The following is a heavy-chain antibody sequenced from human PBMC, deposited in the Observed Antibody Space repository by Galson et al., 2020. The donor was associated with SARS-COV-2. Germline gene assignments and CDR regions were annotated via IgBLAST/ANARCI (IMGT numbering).Heavy chain of an antibody. D-gene: IGHD3-9*01. CDR1: GGSVRSSGNY. CDR3: ARGAYDPLAGHYRDYGMDV. V-gene: IGHV4-39*01. Sequence: SETLSLTCTVPGGSVRSSGNYWVWIRQSPGKGLEYIGSIHYSGSTYYNPSLKSRVTTSVDTSKNLVSLKLSSVTAADTAVYYCARGAYDPLAGHYRDYGMDVWGQGTTVTVSS. CDR2: IHYSGST. J-gene: IGHJ6*02.